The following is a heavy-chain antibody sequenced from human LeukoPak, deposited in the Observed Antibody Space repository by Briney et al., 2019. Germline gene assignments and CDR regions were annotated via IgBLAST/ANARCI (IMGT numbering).Heavy chain of an antibody. CDR2: INPSGGST. CDR3: ARDRSRDAFDI. V-gene: IGHV1-46*01. Sequence: ASVKVSCKASGYTFTSYYMHWVRQAPGQGLEWMGIINPSGGSTSYAQKFRGRVTMTRDTSTSTVYMELSSLRSEDTAVYYCARDRSRDAFDIWGQGTMVTVSS. D-gene: IGHD2-15*01. J-gene: IGHJ3*02. CDR1: GYTFTSYY.